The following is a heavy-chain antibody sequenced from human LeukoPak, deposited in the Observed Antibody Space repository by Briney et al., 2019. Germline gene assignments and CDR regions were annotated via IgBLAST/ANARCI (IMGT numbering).Heavy chain of an antibody. J-gene: IGHJ4*02. D-gene: IGHD5-18*01. V-gene: IGHV3-48*04. CDR2: ISSSGSTI. CDR3: ASSHPYVDTAMVTGYFVDY. Sequence: GGSLRLSCAASGFTFSNYSMNWVRQAPGKGLEWVTYISSSGSTIYYADSVKGRFTISRDNAKNSLYLQMNSLRAEDTAVYYCASSHPYVDTAMVTGYFVDYWGQGTLATVSS. CDR1: GFTFSNYS.